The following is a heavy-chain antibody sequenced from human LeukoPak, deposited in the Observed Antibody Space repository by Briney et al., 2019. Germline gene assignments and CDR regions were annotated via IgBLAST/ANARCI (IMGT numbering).Heavy chain of an antibody. V-gene: IGHV3-30*14. Sequence: GSLRLSCAASGFTFSSYAMHWVRQAPGKGLEWVAVISYDGSNKSYEDSVKGRCTISRDNSKNTLYLQMNSLRAEDTAVYYCARDSKDSSGYYWGVYYYYYMDVWGKGTTVTVSS. CDR3: ARDSKDSSGYYWGVYYYYYMDV. J-gene: IGHJ6*03. CDR2: ISYDGSNK. D-gene: IGHD3-22*01. CDR1: GFTFSSYA.